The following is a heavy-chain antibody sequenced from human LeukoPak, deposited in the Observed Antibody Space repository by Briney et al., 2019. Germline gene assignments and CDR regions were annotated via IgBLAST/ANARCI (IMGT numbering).Heavy chain of an antibody. Sequence: PGGSLRLSCAAPGVNVKNNDMSCVRQAPGKGPEWVSVTYSDGYTSFADSVAGRFTFSRDTSRNTMFLQMTSLRVDDSAVYYCVWGRQWYFDLWGRGSLVTVSS. D-gene: IGHD3-16*01. CDR1: GVNVKNND. CDR2: TYSDGYT. J-gene: IGHJ2*01. V-gene: IGHV3-53*01. CDR3: VWGRQWYFDL.